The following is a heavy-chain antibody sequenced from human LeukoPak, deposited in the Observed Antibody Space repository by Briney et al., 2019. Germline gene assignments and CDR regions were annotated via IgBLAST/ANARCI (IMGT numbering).Heavy chain of an antibody. J-gene: IGHJ6*02. CDR3: ARDRVKDIAARLGEYYYYYYGMDV. D-gene: IGHD6-6*01. V-gene: IGHV1-69*13. CDR1: GGTFSSYA. CDR2: IIPIFGTA. Sequence: SVKVSCKASGGTFSSYAISWVRQAPGQGLEWMGGIIPIFGTANYAQKFQGRVTITADESTSTAYMELSSLRSEDTAVYYCARDRVKDIAARLGEYYYYYYGMDVWGQGTTVTVSS.